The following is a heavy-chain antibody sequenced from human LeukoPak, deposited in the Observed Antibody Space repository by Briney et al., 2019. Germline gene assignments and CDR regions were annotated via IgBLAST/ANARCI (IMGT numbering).Heavy chain of an antibody. Sequence: GGSLRLSCAASGFTLSTYSMNWVRQAPWKGLEWISYISRTSGTIYYADSVRGRFTMSRDNAKNSLSLQLNSLRAEDTAVYYCARSGNNYGNFWFDYWGQGTLVTVSS. J-gene: IGHJ4*02. D-gene: IGHD5-18*01. CDR1: GFTLSTYS. CDR3: ARSGNNYGNFWFDY. V-gene: IGHV3-48*04. CDR2: ISRTSGTI.